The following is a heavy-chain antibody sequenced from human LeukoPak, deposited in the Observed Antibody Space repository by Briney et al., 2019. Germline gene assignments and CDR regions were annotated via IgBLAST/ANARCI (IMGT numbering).Heavy chain of an antibody. CDR2: ISNSGGAT. D-gene: IGHD3-10*01. J-gene: IGHJ4*02. CDR1: GFTFSDYY. Sequence: GGSLRLSCAASGFTFSDYYMSWIRQAPGKGLEWVSYISNSGGATNYGDSVRGRFTISRDNSKNSLYLEMNSLRAEDTAVYYCAKDYGSGSYGLRYYFDYWGQGTLVTVSS. CDR3: AKDYGSGSYGLRYYFDY. V-gene: IGHV3-11*01.